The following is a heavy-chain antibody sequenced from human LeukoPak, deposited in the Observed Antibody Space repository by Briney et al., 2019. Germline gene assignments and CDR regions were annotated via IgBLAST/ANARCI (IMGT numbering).Heavy chain of an antibody. V-gene: IGHV1-18*01. Sequence: ASVKVSCKASGYTFTKYGITWVRQAPGQGLEWMGWISTYNGNTNHAQKLQGRVTMTTDTSTSTAYMELRSLISDDAAVYYCARGDDYGDYWGLYWGQGTLVTVSS. CDR3: ARGDDYGDYWGLY. CDR2: ISTYNGNT. CDR1: GYTFTKYG. J-gene: IGHJ4*02. D-gene: IGHD4-17*01.